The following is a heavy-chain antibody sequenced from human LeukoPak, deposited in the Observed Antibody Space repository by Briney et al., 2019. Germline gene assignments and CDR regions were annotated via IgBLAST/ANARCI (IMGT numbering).Heavy chain of an antibody. V-gene: IGHV3-53*01. CDR2: IYGGRST. Sequence: GGSLRLSCAASGFTVSSNYMSWVRQAPGKGLEWVSVIYGGRSTYYADSVKGRFTISRDNSKNTLYLQMNSLRAEDTAVYYCARSLAATGPEYYYYGMDVWGQGTTVTVSS. J-gene: IGHJ6*02. D-gene: IGHD2-15*01. CDR1: GFTVSSNY. CDR3: ARSLAATGPEYYYYGMDV.